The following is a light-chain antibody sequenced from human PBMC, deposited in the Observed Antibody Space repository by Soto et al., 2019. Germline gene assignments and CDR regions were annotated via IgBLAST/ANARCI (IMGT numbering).Light chain of an antibody. CDR1: QSVSRSY. V-gene: IGKV3-20*01. CDR2: GES. CDR3: QQYCGSPWT. J-gene: IGKJ1*01. Sequence: EIVLTQSPGTLSLSPGERATLSCRASQSVSRSYLGWYQQKPGQAPRLLIYGESSSATGIPDRFSGSGAGTDFTLTNSRLDPEDFAVYYCQQYCGSPWTCGQGTKVEIK.